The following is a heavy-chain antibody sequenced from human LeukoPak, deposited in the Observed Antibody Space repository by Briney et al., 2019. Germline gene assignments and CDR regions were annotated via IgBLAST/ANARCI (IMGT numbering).Heavy chain of an antibody. D-gene: IGHD3-22*01. Sequence: SETLSLTCIVSGGSISKSPYYWAWIRQPPGKGLEWIGRISSSGSTNYNPSLKSRVTISVDTSKNQFSLKLSSVTAADTAVYFCARGPYSYDSSGAFDIWGQGTMVTVSS. CDR3: ARGPYSYDSSGAFDI. J-gene: IGHJ3*02. CDR2: ISSSGST. CDR1: GGSISKSPYY. V-gene: IGHV4-39*07.